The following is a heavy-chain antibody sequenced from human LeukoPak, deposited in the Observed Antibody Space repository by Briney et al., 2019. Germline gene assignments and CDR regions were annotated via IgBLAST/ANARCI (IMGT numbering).Heavy chain of an antibody. J-gene: IGHJ4*02. CDR2: VHLDGRT. Sequence: SETLSLTCDVSGGSVTSTNLWSWVRQPPGEGLEWIWEVHLDGRTNYNPSLKSRLIMSVDLPENHISLKLTSLTAADTAVYYCAREGGFYRPLDYSGQGTLVTVSS. CDR1: GGSVTSTNL. CDR3: AREGGFYRPLDY. V-gene: IGHV4-4*02.